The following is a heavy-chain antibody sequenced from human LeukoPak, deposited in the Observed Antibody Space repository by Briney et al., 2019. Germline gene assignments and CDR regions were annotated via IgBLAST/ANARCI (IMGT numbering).Heavy chain of an antibody. CDR2: IRSKAYGGTT. CDR1: GFTFGDYS. CDR3: TTVTMVRDYDY. V-gene: IGHV3-49*04. Sequence: GGSLRLSCTASGFTFGDYSMNWVRQAPGKGLEWVGFIRSKAYGGTTEYAASVKGRFTISRDDSKSIAYLQMNSLKSEDTAVYYCTTVTMVRDYDYWGQGTLVTVSS. J-gene: IGHJ4*02. D-gene: IGHD3-10*01.